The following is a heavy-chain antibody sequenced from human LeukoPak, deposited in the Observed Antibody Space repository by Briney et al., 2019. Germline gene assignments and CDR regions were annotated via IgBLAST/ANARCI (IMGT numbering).Heavy chain of an antibody. D-gene: IGHD2-2*01. Sequence: ASVKVSCKASGYSSTVYYLHWVRQAPGQGLEWMGRVNPNTGGTNYAQNFQGRVTMTRDTSINTAYMELSSVTSADTAVYYCARVGPPDASGMDVWGPGTTVTVS. J-gene: IGHJ6*02. CDR3: ARVGPPDASGMDV. V-gene: IGHV1-2*06. CDR1: GYSSTVYY. CDR2: VNPNTGGT.